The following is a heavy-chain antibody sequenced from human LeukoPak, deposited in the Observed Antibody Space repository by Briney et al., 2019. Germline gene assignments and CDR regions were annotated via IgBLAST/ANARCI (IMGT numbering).Heavy chain of an antibody. CDR2: IYYSGST. CDR3: ARDKGSDGSGSYYHY. J-gene: IGHJ4*02. D-gene: IGHD3-10*01. Sequence: SETLSLSCTVSGGSISSYYWSWIRQPPGKGLEWIGYIYYSGSTNYNPSLKSRVTISVDTSKNQFSLKLSSVTAADTAVYYCARDKGSDGSGSYYHYWGQGTLVTVSS. CDR1: GGSISSYY. V-gene: IGHV4-59*12.